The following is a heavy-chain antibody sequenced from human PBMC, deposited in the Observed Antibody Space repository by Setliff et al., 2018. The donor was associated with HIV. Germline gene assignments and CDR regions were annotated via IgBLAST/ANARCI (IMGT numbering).Heavy chain of an antibody. CDR1: GFTFSTYS. CDR3: ARADYGDFVEY. J-gene: IGHJ4*02. CDR2: ISVSGGRT. V-gene: IGHV3-23*01. Sequence: GGSLRLSCAASGFTFSTYSMNWVRQSPGKGLEWVSYISVSGGRTNHADAVKGRFTISRDNSKNTLYVQMNSLRDEDTAVYSWARADYGDFVEYWGRGTLVTVSS. D-gene: IGHD4-17*01.